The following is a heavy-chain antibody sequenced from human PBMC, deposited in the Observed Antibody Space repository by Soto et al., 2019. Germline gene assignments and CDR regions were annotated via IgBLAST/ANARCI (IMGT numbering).Heavy chain of an antibody. V-gene: IGHV4-59*01. CDR2: IYYSGST. CDR3: AGSGSYPYYYYYGMDV. CDR1: GGSISGYY. J-gene: IGHJ6*02. D-gene: IGHD3-10*01. Sequence: SETLSLTCTVSGGSISGYYWSWIRQPPGKGLEWIGYIYYSGSTNYNPSLKSRVTISVDTSKNQFSLKLSSVTAADTAVYYCAGSGSYPYYYYYGMDVWGQGTTVTVSS.